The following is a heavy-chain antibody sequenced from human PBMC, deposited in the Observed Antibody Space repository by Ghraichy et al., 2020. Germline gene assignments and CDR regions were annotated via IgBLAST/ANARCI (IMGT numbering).Heavy chain of an antibody. Sequence: ASVKVSCKASGYTFTGYYIHWVRQAPGQGLEWMGWINCNSGGTNYAQKFQGRVIVTGDTSINTAYMELNRLRSDDTAVYYCARGGELESLDYWGQGALVTVSS. J-gene: IGHJ4*02. CDR3: ARGGELESLDY. D-gene: IGHD1-1*01. V-gene: IGHV1-2*02. CDR2: INCNSGGT. CDR1: GYTFTGYY.